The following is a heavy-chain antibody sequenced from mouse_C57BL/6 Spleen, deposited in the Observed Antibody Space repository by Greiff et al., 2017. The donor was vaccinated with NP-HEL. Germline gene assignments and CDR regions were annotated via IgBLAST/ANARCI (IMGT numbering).Heavy chain of an antibody. D-gene: IGHD2-4*01. Sequence: DVHLVESGEGLVKPGGSLKLSCAASGFTFSSYAMSWVRQTPEKRLEWVAYISSGGDYIYYADTVKGRFTISRDNARNTLYLQMSSLKSEDTAMYYCTRESIYDYDGWFAYWGQGTLVTVSA. CDR2: ISSGGDYI. CDR3: TRESIYDYDGWFAY. V-gene: IGHV5-9-1*02. J-gene: IGHJ3*01. CDR1: GFTFSSYA.